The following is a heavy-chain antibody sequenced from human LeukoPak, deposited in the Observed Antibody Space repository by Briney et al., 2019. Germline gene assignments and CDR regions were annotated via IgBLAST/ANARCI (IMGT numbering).Heavy chain of an antibody. V-gene: IGHV1-46*01. CDR2: INPGAGST. D-gene: IGHD2-2*01. Sequence: ASVKVSCKASGYTFTSYYMHWVRQAPGLGLEWMGMINPGAGSTNYAQKFQGRVTMTRDTSTSTVYMELSSLRSEDTAVYYCASDACSSTISSAGGNWFDPWGQGTLVTVSS. CDR3: ASDACSSTISSAGGNWFDP. J-gene: IGHJ5*02. CDR1: GYTFTSYY.